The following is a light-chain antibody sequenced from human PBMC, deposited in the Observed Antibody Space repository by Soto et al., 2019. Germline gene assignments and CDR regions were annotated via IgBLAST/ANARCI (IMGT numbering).Light chain of an antibody. CDR1: SSDVGEYKY. Sequence: QSVLTQPASVSGSPGQSITISCTETSSDVGEYKYVSWYQQHPGTAPKLIIYDVSNRPSVVSNRFSGSKSGSTASLTISGLQAEDEADYYCSAYTTSIALYVFGAGTKLTVL. CDR3: SAYTTSIALYV. CDR2: DVS. J-gene: IGLJ1*01. V-gene: IGLV2-14*03.